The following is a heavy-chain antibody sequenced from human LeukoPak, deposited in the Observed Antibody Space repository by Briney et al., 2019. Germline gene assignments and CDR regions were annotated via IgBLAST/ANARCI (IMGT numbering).Heavy chain of an antibody. CDR1: GGSISSGSYY. CDR3: ARTMGYYYYMDV. D-gene: IGHD4/OR15-4a*01. Sequence: PSETLSLTCTVSGGSISSGSYYWSWIRQPAGKGLEWIGRIYTSGSTNYNPSLKSRVTISVDTSKNQFSLKLSSVTAADTAVYYCARTMGYYYYMDVWGKGTTVTISS. V-gene: IGHV4-61*02. J-gene: IGHJ6*03. CDR2: IYTSGST.